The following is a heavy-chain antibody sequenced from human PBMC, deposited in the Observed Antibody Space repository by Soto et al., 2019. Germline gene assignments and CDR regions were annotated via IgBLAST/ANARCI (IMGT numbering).Heavy chain of an antibody. V-gene: IGHV4-59*01. CDR3: ARHYSSSSLYFDY. CDR2: IYSSGTT. D-gene: IGHD6-6*01. Sequence: SSETLSLTCTVSGGPISGYYWSWIRQPPGKGLEWIGYIYSSGTTNYNPSLKSRVTISVDTSKNQFSLKLSSVSAADTAVYYCARHYSSSSLYFDYWGQGTLVTVSS. CDR1: GGPISGYY. J-gene: IGHJ4*02.